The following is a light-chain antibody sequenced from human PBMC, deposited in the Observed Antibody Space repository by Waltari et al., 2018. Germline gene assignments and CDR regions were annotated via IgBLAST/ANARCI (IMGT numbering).Light chain of an antibody. Sequence: DIVMTQAPATLTVSLGEGATFSCRASQTVSSHLAWFQQKPGQAPRLLISAASTRATGIPTKFSGSGSGTEFTLTIDSLQSEDFALYFCQQYNNWPYTFGQGTKLEIK. CDR2: AAS. CDR3: QQYNNWPYT. V-gene: IGKV3-15*01. CDR1: QTVSSH. J-gene: IGKJ2*01.